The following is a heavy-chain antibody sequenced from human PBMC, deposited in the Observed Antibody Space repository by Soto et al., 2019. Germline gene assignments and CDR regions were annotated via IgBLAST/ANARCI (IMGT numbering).Heavy chain of an antibody. J-gene: IGHJ4*02. D-gene: IGHD2-8*02. CDR2: ISSASTYT. CDR1: GFIFSNYN. CDR3: ARPRGGYCTGRTCHFEF. V-gene: IGHV3-21*06. Sequence: EVQLVESGGGLVKPGGSLRLSCVASGFIFSNYNMNWVRLAPGKGLEWVSSISSASTYTYYADSFKGRFTISRDNAENSLFLQMNSLRAEDTAVYYCARPRGGYCTGRTCHFEFWGQGSLVTVSS.